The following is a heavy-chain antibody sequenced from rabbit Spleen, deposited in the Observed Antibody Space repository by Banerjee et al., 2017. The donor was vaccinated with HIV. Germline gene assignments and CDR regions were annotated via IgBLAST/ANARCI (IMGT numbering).Heavy chain of an antibody. CDR1: GFSFSSNDY. CDR2: INMVTGKS. Sequence: QSLEESGGGLVQPEGSLTLTCKASGFSFSSNDYMCWVRQAPGKGLEWITCINMVTGKSVYASWAKGRFIMSKTSSTTVTLQMTSLTAADTATYFCARETSSGWGIVSFYFSLWGPGSLVTVS. CDR3: ARETSSGWGIVSFYFSL. V-gene: IGHV1S40*01. D-gene: IGHD4-1*01. J-gene: IGHJ4*01.